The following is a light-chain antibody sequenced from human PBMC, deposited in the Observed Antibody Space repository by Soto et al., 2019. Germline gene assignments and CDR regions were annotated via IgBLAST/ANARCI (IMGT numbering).Light chain of an antibody. J-gene: IGKJ1*01. CDR2: GAS. CDR1: QSVSSN. V-gene: IGKV3-15*01. Sequence: EIVMTQSPATLSVSPGERATLSCRASQSVSSNLAWYQQKPGQAPRLLIYGASTRATGIPARSSGSGSGTEFTLTISGLQSEDFAVYYCQQYDNWPRTFGQGTKVDIK. CDR3: QQYDNWPRT.